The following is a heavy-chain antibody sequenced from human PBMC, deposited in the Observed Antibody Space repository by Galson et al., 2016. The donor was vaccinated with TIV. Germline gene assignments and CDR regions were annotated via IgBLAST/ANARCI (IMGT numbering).Heavy chain of an antibody. D-gene: IGHD3-10*01. CDR2: INRSGAT. CDR3: TRGRFESGSYYNNGFDY. Sequence: LSLTCSVYGGSFSGYYWNWIRQLPGKGLEWIGQINRSGATNYNPSLESRVTMSLDTSKNQFSLSLSSVTAADTAIYYCTRGRFESGSYYNNGFDYWGQGTPVTVSS. CDR1: GGSFSGYY. J-gene: IGHJ4*02. V-gene: IGHV4-34*01.